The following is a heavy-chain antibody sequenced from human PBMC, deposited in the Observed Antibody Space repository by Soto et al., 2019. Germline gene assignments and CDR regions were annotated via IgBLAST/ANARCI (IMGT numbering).Heavy chain of an antibody. V-gene: IGHV3-66*01. CDR2: IYSGGST. CDR1: GFTVSSNY. Sequence: GGSLRLSCAASGFTVSSNYMSWVRQAPGKGLEWVSVIYSGGSTYYADSVKGRFTISRDNSKNTLYLQMNSLRAEDTAVYYCARVHHPSSSSYFWSGYYPYYFDYWGQGTLVTVSS. CDR3: ARVHHPSSSSYFWSGYYPYYFDY. D-gene: IGHD3-3*01. J-gene: IGHJ4*02.